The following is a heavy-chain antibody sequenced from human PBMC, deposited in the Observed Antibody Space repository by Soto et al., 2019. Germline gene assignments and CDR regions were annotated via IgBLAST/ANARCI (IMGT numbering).Heavy chain of an antibody. J-gene: IGHJ4*02. V-gene: IGHV4-59*01. CDR2: IYYSGST. CDR1: GGSISSSY. D-gene: IGHD3-10*01. CDR3: AGGDYYGSGSYYKAFDY. Sequence: SETLSLTCTVSGGSISSSYWSWIRQPPGKGLEWIGYIYYSGSTNYNPSLKSRVTISVDTSKNQFSLKLRSVTAADTAVYYCAGGDYYGSGSYYKAFDYWGQGTLVTVSS.